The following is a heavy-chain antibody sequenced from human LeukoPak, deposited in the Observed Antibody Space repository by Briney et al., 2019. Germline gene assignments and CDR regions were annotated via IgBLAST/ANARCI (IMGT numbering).Heavy chain of an antibody. CDR3: ARWSDSYYDSSGYFDH. V-gene: IGHV1-18*01. CDR1: GYTFTSYG. J-gene: IGHJ4*02. Sequence: ASVKVSCKASGYTFTSYGISWVRQAPGQGLEWMGWVSAYNGNTNYAHKLQGRVTMTTDTPTSTAYMELRSQRCDDTAVYYCARWSDSYYDSSGYFDHWPQETLLPVSS. CDR2: VSAYNGNT. D-gene: IGHD3-22*01.